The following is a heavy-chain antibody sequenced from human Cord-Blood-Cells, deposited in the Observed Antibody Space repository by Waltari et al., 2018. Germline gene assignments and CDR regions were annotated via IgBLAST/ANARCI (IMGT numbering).Heavy chain of an antibody. V-gene: IGHV1-69*01. Sequence: QVQLVQSGAEVMKPGSSVKVSCKASGGTFSIYAISWVRQSPGQGLEWMGGIIPIFGTANYEQKFQGRVTITADESTSTAYMELSSLRSEDTAVYYCARRYSGYDRWGYFDYWGQGTLVTVSS. CDR2: IIPIFGTA. CDR1: GGTFSIYA. D-gene: IGHD5-12*01. CDR3: ARRYSGYDRWGYFDY. J-gene: IGHJ4*02.